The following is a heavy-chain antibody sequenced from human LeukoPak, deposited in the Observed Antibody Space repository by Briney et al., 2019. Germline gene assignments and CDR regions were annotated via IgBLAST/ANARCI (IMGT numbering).Heavy chain of an antibody. CDR2: IYYSGST. Sequence: KASETLSLTCTVSGGSISSYYWSWIRQPPGKGLEWIGYIYYSGSTNYNPSLKSRVTISVDTSKNQFSLKLSTVTAADTAVYYCAAGYSYGLFDYWGQGTLVTVSS. V-gene: IGHV4-59*01. D-gene: IGHD5-18*01. CDR3: AAGYSYGLFDY. J-gene: IGHJ4*02. CDR1: GGSISSYY.